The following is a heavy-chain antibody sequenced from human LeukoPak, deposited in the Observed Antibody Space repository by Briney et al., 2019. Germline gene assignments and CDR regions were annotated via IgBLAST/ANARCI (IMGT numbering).Heavy chain of an antibody. CDR1: GFTFSSYD. CDR2: IRYDGSNK. V-gene: IGHV3-30*02. J-gene: IGHJ6*03. D-gene: IGHD6-13*01. CDR3: TTDLYSSSWSYYYYYMDV. Sequence: SGGSLRLSCAASGFTFSSYDMHWVRQAPGKGLEWVAFIRYDGSNKYYADSVKGRFTISRDNSKNTLYLQMNSLRSEDTAVYYCTTDLYSSSWSYYYYYMDVWGKGTTVTISS.